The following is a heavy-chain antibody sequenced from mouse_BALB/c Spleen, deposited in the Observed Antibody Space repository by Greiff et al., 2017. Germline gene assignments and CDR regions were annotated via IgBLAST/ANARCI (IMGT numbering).Heavy chain of an antibody. CDR1: GYTFTSYW. J-gene: IGHJ4*01. CDR2: INPSTGYT. CDR3: ARLYYRYNYAMDD. D-gene: IGHD2-14*01. Sequence: QVQLQQSGAELAKPGASVKMSCKASGYTFTSYWMHWVKQRPGQGLEWIGCINPSTGYTEYNQKFKDKATLTADKSSSTAYMQLSSLTSEDSAVYYCARLYYRYNYAMDDWGQGTSVTVSS. V-gene: IGHV1-7*01.